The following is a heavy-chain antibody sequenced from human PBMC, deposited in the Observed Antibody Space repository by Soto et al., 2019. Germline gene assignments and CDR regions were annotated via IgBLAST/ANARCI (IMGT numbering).Heavy chain of an antibody. CDR1: GGSISSYY. J-gene: IGHJ6*02. Sequence: QVQLQESGPGLVKPSETLSLTCTVSGGSISSYYWSWIRQPAGKGLEWIGRIYTSGSTDYNPSLKSRVTMSVDTSKNQFSLKLSSVTAADTAVYYCARVEEYCSSTSCPNVWGQGTTVTVSS. D-gene: IGHD2-2*01. CDR3: ARVEEYCSSTSCPNV. CDR2: IYTSGST. V-gene: IGHV4-4*07.